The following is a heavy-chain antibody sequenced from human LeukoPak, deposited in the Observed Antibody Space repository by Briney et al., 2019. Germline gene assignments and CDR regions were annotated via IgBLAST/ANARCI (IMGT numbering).Heavy chain of an antibody. D-gene: IGHD3-3*01. CDR3: ARPAYYDFWSGYSHFVY. CDR1: GYTFTSYG. J-gene: IGHJ4*02. Sequence: PSVKVSCKVSGYTFTSYGISWVRQPPGQGCEWMGWISAYSVNTNYAQTLQGRVTITTDTPTSTAYMELRSLRSDDTAVYYCARPAYYDFWSGYSHFVYWGQGTLVTVSS. CDR2: ISAYSVNT. V-gene: IGHV1-18*01.